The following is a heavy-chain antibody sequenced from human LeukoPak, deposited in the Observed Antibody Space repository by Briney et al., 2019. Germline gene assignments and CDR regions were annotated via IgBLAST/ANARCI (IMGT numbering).Heavy chain of an antibody. J-gene: IGHJ6*03. CDR2: IWYDGSNK. CDR1: GFTFSSYG. CDR3: ARVGCSSTSCTYYYYYYMDV. D-gene: IGHD2-2*01. V-gene: IGHV3-33*01. Sequence: GRSLRLSCAASGFTFSSYGMHWVRQAPGKGLEWVAVIWYDGSNKYYADSVKGRFTISRDNSKNTLYLQMNSLRAEDTAVYYCARVGCSSTSCTYYYYYYMDVWGKGTTVTVSS.